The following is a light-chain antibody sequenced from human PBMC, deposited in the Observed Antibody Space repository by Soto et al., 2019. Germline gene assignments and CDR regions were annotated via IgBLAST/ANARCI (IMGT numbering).Light chain of an antibody. CDR1: QSVNRNY. V-gene: IGKV3-20*01. CDR3: QQYGSSPPYT. J-gene: IGKJ2*01. CDR2: GAS. Sequence: EIVLTQSPGTLSLSPGERATLSCRASQSVNRNYLAWYQQKPGQAPRLLMYGASSRATGIPDRFSGSGSGTDFTLTIRRLEPEDFAVYYCQQYGSSPPYTFGQGTKLEIK.